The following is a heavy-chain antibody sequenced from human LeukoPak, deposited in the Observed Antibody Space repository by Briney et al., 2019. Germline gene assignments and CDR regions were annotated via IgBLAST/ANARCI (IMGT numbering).Heavy chain of an antibody. CDR3: AREGGHYESIWLGVDP. V-gene: IGHV1-46*01. Sequence: ASVKVSCKASGDNFSNYHLHWVRQAPGQGHEWMGAITPIDGRPGYAQKFQGRFSMTRDTSTKTVYMELKSLTSKDTAVYYCAREGGHYESIWLGVDPWGQGTLVTVSS. D-gene: IGHD3-10*01. CDR2: ITPIDGRP. CDR1: GDNFSNYH. J-gene: IGHJ5*02.